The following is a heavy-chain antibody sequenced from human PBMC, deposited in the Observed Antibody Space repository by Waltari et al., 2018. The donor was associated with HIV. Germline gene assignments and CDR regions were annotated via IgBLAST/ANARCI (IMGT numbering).Heavy chain of an antibody. V-gene: IGHV3-49*04. CDR1: GFTFGAYA. Sequence: EVQLVESGGGLVQPGRSLSLSCTASGFTFGAYAMSWVRQAPGKGREWVGFIRSKAYGGTTEYAASVKGRFTISRDDSKSIAYLQMNSLKTEDTAVYYCTRDGGDFWSGYYTNYWGQGTLVTVSS. CDR2: IRSKAYGGTT. J-gene: IGHJ4*02. D-gene: IGHD3-3*01. CDR3: TRDGGDFWSGYYTNY.